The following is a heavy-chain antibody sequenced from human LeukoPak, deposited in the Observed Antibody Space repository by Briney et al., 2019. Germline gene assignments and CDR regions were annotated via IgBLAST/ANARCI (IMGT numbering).Heavy chain of an antibody. D-gene: IGHD2-15*01. V-gene: IGHV4-34*01. CDR2: IHHRGST. CDR3: ARGLSYCRGGSCYRYYFDY. CDR1: GGSFSGYY. J-gene: IGHJ4*02. Sequence: SETLSLTCPVYGGSFSGYYWSWIRQPPGKGLERLGEIHHRGSTNYNPSLKSRVTISVDTATNQFCLMLRSVTAAASAVYYCARGLSYCRGGSCYRYYFDYWGQGTLVNVSS.